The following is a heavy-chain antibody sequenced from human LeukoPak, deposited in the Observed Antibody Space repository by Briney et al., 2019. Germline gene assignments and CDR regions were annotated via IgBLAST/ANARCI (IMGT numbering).Heavy chain of an antibody. CDR3: AKQGLTTSWLYFDY. CDR2: SSDGST. J-gene: IGHJ4*02. Sequence: GGSLRLSCAASGFTFSSYAMSWVRQAPGKGLEWVSTSSDGSTYYADSVKGRFTISRDNSKNTVYLQLNSLRAEDTAVYYCAKQGLTTSWLYFDYWGQGTLVTVSS. V-gene: IGHV3-23*01. D-gene: IGHD2-2*02. CDR1: GFTFSSYA.